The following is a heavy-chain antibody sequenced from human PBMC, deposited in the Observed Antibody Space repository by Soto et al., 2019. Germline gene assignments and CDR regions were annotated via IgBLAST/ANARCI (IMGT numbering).Heavy chain of an antibody. CDR1: GGTFSSYA. Sequence: AASVKVSCKASGGTFSSYAISWVRQAPGQGLEWMGGIIPIFGTANYAQKFQGRVTITADESTSTAYMELSSLRSEDTAVYYCARVTKEELDYYYYGMDVWGQGTTVTVSS. CDR2: IIPIFGTA. V-gene: IGHV1-69*13. D-gene: IGHD3-10*01. J-gene: IGHJ6*02. CDR3: ARVTKEELDYYYYGMDV.